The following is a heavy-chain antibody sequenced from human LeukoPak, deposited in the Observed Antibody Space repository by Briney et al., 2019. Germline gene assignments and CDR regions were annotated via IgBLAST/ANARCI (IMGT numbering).Heavy chain of an antibody. CDR2: IYHSGST. Sequence: PSETLSLTCTVSGYSISSGYYWGWIRQPPGKGLEWIGSIYHSGSTYYNPSLKSRVTISVDTSNNQFSLKLSSVTAADTAVYYCAREGSSGYYPNWFDPWGQGTLVTVSS. J-gene: IGHJ5*02. CDR3: AREGSSGYYPNWFDP. D-gene: IGHD3-22*01. V-gene: IGHV4-38-2*02. CDR1: GYSISSGYY.